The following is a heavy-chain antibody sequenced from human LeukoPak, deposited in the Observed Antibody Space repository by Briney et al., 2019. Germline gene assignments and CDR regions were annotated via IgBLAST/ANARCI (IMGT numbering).Heavy chain of an antibody. CDR2: INPNSGGT. CDR3: TRESLTGPNAFDI. D-gene: IGHD3-9*01. Sequence: ASVKVSCKASGYTFTDYYLYWVRQAPGPGLEWMGWINPNSGGTNYAQKFQGRVTMTRDTSISTAYMELSRLRSDDTAVYYCTRESLTGPNAFDIWGQGTMVTVSS. J-gene: IGHJ3*02. V-gene: IGHV1-2*02. CDR1: GYTFTDYY.